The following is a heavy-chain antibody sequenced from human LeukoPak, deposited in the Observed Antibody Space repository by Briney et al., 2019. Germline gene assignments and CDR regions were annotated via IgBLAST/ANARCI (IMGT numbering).Heavy chain of an antibody. CDR3: ARAEGGYSYGYGNGYGRREDY. D-gene: IGHD5-18*01. J-gene: IGHJ4*02. CDR2: IIPIFGTA. Sequence: ASVKVSCKASGGTFSSYAISWVRQAPGQGLEWMGGIIPIFGTANYAQKFQGRVTITADESTSTAYMELSSLRSEDTAVYYCARAEGGYSYGYGNGYGRREDYWGQGTLVTVSS. V-gene: IGHV1-69*13. CDR1: GGTFSSYA.